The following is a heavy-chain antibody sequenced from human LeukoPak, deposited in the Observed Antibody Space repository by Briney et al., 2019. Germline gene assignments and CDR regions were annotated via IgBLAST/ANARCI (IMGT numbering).Heavy chain of an antibody. Sequence: GESLKISCKGSGYSFTSYWIGWVRQMPGKGLEWMGIIYPGDSDTRYSPSFQGQVTISADNFISTAYLQWSSLKASDTAMYYCARRIVGATFHFDYWGQGTTVTVSS. CDR2: IYPGDSDT. J-gene: IGHJ4*03. D-gene: IGHD1-26*01. V-gene: IGHV5-51*01. CDR3: ARRIVGATFHFDY. CDR1: GYSFTSYW.